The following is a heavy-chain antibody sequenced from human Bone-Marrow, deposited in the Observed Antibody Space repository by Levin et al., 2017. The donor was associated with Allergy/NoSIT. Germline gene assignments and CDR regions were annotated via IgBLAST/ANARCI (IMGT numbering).Heavy chain of an antibody. CDR1: GGSISSSSYY. CDR2: IYYSGST. V-gene: IGHV4-39*01. Sequence: KSSETLSLTCTVSGGSISSSSYYWGWIRQPPGKGLEWIGSIYYSGSTYYNPSLKSRVTISVDTSKNQFSLKLSSVTAADTAVYYCARHLGSTVTTWNTPRGWFDPWGQGTLVTVSS. J-gene: IGHJ5*02. CDR3: ARHLGSTVTTWNTPRGWFDP. D-gene: IGHD4-17*01.